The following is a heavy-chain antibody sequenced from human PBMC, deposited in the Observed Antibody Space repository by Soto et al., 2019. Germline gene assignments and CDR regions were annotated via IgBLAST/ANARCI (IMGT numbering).Heavy chain of an antibody. CDR1: GYSFAGYW. D-gene: IGHD3-22*01. CDR3: ARQIYDSDTGPNFQYYFDS. J-gene: IGHJ4*02. V-gene: IGHV5-10-1*01. CDR2: IDPSDSQT. Sequence: GESLKISCKGSGYSFAGYWITWVRQKPGKGLEWMGRIDPSDSQTYYSPSFRGHVTISATKSITSVFLQWSSLRASDTAMYYCARQIYDSDTGPNFQYYFDSWGQGTLVTVSS.